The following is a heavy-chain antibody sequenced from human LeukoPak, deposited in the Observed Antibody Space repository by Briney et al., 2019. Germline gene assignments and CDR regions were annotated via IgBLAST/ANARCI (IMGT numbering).Heavy chain of an antibody. V-gene: IGHV4-30-4*01. CDR3: ARDSPEAYYYGSGSPLNY. J-gene: IGHJ4*02. CDR2: IYYSGST. CDR1: GGSISSGDYY. D-gene: IGHD3-10*01. Sequence: SETLSLTCTVSGGSISSGDYYWSWIRQPPGKGLEGIGYIYYSGSTYYNPSLKSRVTISVDTSKNQFSLKLSSVTAADTAVYYCARDSPEAYYYGSGSPLNYWGQGTLVTVSS.